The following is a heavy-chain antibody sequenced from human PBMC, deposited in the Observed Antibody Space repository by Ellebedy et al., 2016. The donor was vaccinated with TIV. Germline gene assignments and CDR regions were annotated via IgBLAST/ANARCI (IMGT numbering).Heavy chain of an antibody. CDR1: GGPISGFY. D-gene: IGHD5-24*01. CDR3: ASGRWLPLPGS. Sequence: MPGGSLRLSCTVSGGPISGFYWSWIRQPPGKGLEWIGYIHYTGSTNYNPSLKSRVTISVDTSKNQFSLKLSSVTAADTAVYYCASGRWLPLPGSWGQGTLVTVSS. J-gene: IGHJ5*02. CDR2: IHYTGST. V-gene: IGHV4-59*01.